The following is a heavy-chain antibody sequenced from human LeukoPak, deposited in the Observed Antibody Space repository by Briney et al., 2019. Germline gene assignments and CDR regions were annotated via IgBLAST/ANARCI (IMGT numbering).Heavy chain of an antibody. J-gene: IGHJ6*03. CDR2: ISYDGSNK. CDR3: AKDPQYYYDSSGYRGGYYYYMDV. CDR1: GFTFSSYA. D-gene: IGHD3-22*01. V-gene: IGHV3-30-3*01. Sequence: GGSLRLSCAASGFTFSSYAMHWVRQAPGKGLEWVAVISYDGSNKYYADSVKGRFTISRDNSKNTLYLQMNSLRAEDTAVYYCAKDPQYYYDSSGYRGGYYYYMDVWGKGTTVTVSS.